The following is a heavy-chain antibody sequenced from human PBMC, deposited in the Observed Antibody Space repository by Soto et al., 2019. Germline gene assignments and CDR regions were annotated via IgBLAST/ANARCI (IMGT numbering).Heavy chain of an antibody. V-gene: IGHV3-30*18. Sequence: QVQLVESGGGVVQPGRSLRLSCSASGFTFSTYGMHWVRQAPGKGLEWVAVISYDGSNKHYADSVKGRFTISRDNSKNTLYLQMNNLRPEDTAVYYCAKSPSQVAGSFDYWGQGTLVTVSS. CDR1: GFTFSTYG. D-gene: IGHD5-12*01. CDR3: AKSPSQVAGSFDY. J-gene: IGHJ4*02. CDR2: ISYDGSNK.